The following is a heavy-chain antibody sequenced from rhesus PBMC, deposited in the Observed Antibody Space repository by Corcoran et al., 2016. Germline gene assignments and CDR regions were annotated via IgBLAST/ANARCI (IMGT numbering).Heavy chain of an antibody. D-gene: IGHD2-2*01. J-gene: IGHJ4*01. CDR3: ARDGSNYLLFDS. CDR2: IYGSRGST. Sequence: QVQLRESGPAVVEPSETLSLTCAVSGGSFSSPTWWRRIRQAPGKGLEWIGAIYGSRGSTEYNPSLKSRVTISKDTSNNQFSLKLRSVTAADTAVYYCARDGSNYLLFDSWGQGVLVTVSS. CDR1: GGSFSSPTW. V-gene: IGHV4-93*01.